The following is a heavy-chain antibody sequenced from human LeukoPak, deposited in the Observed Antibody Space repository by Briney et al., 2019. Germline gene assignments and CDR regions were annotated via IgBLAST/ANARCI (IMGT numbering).Heavy chain of an antibody. V-gene: IGHV4-30-2*01. CDR1: GGSISSGDYS. J-gene: IGHJ5*02. D-gene: IGHD4-17*01. CDR3: ARDRPLATVTTVDTYGFDP. CDR2: IFQSGST. Sequence: SQTLSLTCAVSGGSISSGDYSWSWIRQPPGKGLEWIGYIFQSGSTYYNPSLKSRVTISVDRSKNQFSLKLSSVTAAGTAVYYCARDRPLATVTTVDTYGFDPWAREPWSPSPQ.